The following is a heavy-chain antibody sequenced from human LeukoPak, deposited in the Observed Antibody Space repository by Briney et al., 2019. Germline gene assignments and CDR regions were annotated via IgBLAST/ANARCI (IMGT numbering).Heavy chain of an antibody. Sequence: GGSLRLSCVASGFTVSSHYMSWVRQAPGRGLEWVSVIYSGGNTYYADSVKGRFTISRDNSKNTLYLQMNSLRAEDTAVYYCARGDRWLVAWEGVYFDYWGQGTLVTVSS. V-gene: IGHV3-53*01. CDR2: IYSGGNT. J-gene: IGHJ4*02. CDR3: ARGDRWLVAWEGVYFDY. D-gene: IGHD5-12*01. CDR1: GFTVSSHY.